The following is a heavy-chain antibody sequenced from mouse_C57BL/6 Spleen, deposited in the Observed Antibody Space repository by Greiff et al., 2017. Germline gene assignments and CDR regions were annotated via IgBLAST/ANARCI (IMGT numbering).Heavy chain of an antibody. J-gene: IGHJ2*01. CDR3: ANLFGYFDY. V-gene: IGHV1-82*01. D-gene: IGHD6-1*01. CDR1: GYAFSSSW. CDR2: IYPGDGDT. Sequence: QLQQSGPELVKPGASVKISCKASGYAFSSSWMNWVKQRPGKGLEWIGRIYPGDGDTNYNGKFKGKATLTADKSSSTAYMHLSSLTSEDSAVYFCANLFGYFDYWGQGTTLTVSS.